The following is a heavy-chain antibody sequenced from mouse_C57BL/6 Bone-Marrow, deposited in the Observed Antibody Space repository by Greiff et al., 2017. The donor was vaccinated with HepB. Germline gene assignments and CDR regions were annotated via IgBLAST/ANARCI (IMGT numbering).Heavy chain of an antibody. Sequence: EVNVVESEGGLVQPGSSMKLSCTASGFTFSDYYMAWVRQVPEKGLEWVANINYDGSSTYYLDSLKSRFIISRDNAKNILYLQMSSLKSEDTATYYCARDGLGDGSSFRYWYFDVWGTGTTVTVSS. CDR1: GFTFSDYY. CDR2: INYDGSST. V-gene: IGHV5-16*01. D-gene: IGHD1-1*01. CDR3: ARDGLGDGSSFRYWYFDV. J-gene: IGHJ1*03.